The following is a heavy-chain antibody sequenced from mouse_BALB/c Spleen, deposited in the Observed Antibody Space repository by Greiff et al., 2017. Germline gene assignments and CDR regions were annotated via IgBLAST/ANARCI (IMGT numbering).Heavy chain of an antibody. CDR3: ARWGGSSYQAWFAY. CDR1: GYSFTSYW. V-gene: IGHV1-69*02. D-gene: IGHD1-1*01. Sequence: VQLQQPGAELVKPGTSVKLSCKASGYSFTSYWMNWVKQRPGQGLEWIGMIHPSDSETRLNQKFKDKATLTVDKSSSTAYMQLSSPTSEDSAVYYCARWGGSSYQAWFAYWGQGTLVTVSA. CDR2: IHPSDSET. J-gene: IGHJ3*01.